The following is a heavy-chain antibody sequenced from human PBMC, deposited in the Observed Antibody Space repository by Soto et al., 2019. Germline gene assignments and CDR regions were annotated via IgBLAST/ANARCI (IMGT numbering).Heavy chain of an antibody. CDR1: GFTFDDYT. V-gene: IGHV3-43*01. CDR3: AKGDLEYNSSSLFDP. CDR2: ISWDGGST. J-gene: IGHJ5*02. D-gene: IGHD6-6*01. Sequence: PGGSLRLSCAASGFTFDDYTMHWVRQAPGKGLEWVSLISWDGGSTYYADSVKGRFAISRDNSKNSLYLQMNSLRTEDTALYYCAKGDLEYNSSSLFDPWGQGTLVTVSS.